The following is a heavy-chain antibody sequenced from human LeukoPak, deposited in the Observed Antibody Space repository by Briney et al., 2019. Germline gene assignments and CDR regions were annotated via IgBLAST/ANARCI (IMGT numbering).Heavy chain of an antibody. CDR3: ARDVPYYYGSGSLGGGGSNDAFDI. D-gene: IGHD3-10*01. V-gene: IGHV1-18*01. Sequence: ASVKVSCKASGYTFTSYGISWVRQAPGQGLEWMGWISAYNGNTNYAQKLQGRVTMTTDTSTSTAYMELRSLRSDDTAVYYCARDVPYYYGSGSLGGGGSNDAFDIWGQGTMVTVSS. CDR1: GYTFTSYG. J-gene: IGHJ3*02. CDR2: ISAYNGNT.